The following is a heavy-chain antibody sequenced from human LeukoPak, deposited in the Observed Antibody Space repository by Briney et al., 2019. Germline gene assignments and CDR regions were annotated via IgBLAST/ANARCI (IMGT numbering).Heavy chain of an antibody. Sequence: GGSLRLSCAASGFTFDDYGMSWVRQAPGKGLEWVSGINWNGGSTGYADSVKGRFTISRDNAKSSLYLQMNSLRAEDTAVYYCARDGGSSWYFDYWGQGTLVTVSS. V-gene: IGHV3-20*04. CDR3: ARDGGSSWYFDY. J-gene: IGHJ4*02. CDR2: INWNGGST. D-gene: IGHD6-13*01. CDR1: GFTFDDYG.